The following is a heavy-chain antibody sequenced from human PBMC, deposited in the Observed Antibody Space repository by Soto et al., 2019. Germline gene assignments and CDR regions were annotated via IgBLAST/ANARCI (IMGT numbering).Heavy chain of an antibody. CDR3: ARGYNWNDEGFDY. Sequence: QVQLVESGGGVVQPVRSLRLSCAASGFTFSSYGMHWVRQAPGKGLEWVAVIWYDGSNKYYADSVKGRFTISRDNSKNTLYLQMNSLRAEDTAVSYCARGYNWNDEGFDYWGQGTLVTVSS. J-gene: IGHJ4*02. V-gene: IGHV3-33*01. D-gene: IGHD1-1*01. CDR2: IWYDGSNK. CDR1: GFTFSSYG.